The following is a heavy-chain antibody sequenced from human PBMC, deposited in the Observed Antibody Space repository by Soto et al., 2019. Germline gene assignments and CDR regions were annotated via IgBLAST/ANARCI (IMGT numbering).Heavy chain of an antibody. CDR3: VGKWLAGYGAFDP. CDR1: GFSNNKW. J-gene: IGHJ5*02. D-gene: IGHD6-19*01. V-gene: IGHV4-4*02. Sequence: SETLSLTCAVSGFSNNKWWSWVRQPPGKGLEWIGEIHHSGSTNYNPSLRSRLTISLDKSKKQLSLRLTSVTAADTALYYCVGKWLAGYGAFDPWGQGTLVTVSS. CDR2: IHHSGST.